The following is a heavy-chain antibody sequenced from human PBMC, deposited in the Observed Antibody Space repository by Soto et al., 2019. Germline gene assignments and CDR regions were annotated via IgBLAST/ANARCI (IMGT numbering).Heavy chain of an antibody. Sequence: GGSLRLSCAAAGFMFSSYGISWGRQAPGKGLQWVATIHPSGGSTHYAESVRGRFTISRDNSRDTLYLQMNSLRAEDTAVYYCAKDPSTGPPDCWGQGALVTVSS. V-gene: IGHV3-23*01. CDR2: IHPSGGST. CDR3: AKDPSTGPPDC. D-gene: IGHD3-9*01. CDR1: GFMFSSYG. J-gene: IGHJ4*02.